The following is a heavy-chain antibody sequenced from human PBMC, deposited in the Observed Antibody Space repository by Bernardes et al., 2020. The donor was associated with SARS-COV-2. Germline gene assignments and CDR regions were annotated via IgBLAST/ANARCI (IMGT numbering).Heavy chain of an antibody. Sequence: TLSLTCTFSGGPIHSGDYLWTWLPQPPGKGLELIGYIPFSGTPYYNPSLQSRLIISMDTSKNQFSLMLTSVTAADAAIYYCARDHRGWHNNGYYFEGRNRFDPWGQGTLVTVSS. V-gene: IGHV4-30-4*08. CDR1: GGPIHSGDYL. CDR3: ARDHRGWHNNGYYFEGRNRFDP. J-gene: IGHJ5*02. CDR2: IPFSGTP. D-gene: IGHD3-22*01.